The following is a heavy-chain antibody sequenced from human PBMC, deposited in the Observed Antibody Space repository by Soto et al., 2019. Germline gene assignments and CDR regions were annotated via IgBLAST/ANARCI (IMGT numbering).Heavy chain of an antibody. J-gene: IGHJ6*03. Sequence: GASVKVSCKASGGTFSSYTISWVRQAPGQGLEWMGRIIPILGIANYAQKFQGRVTITADKSTSTAYMELSSLRSEDTAVYYCAREGAYDILTGYPYYMVVWGKGTTVTVSS. CDR3: AREGAYDILTGYPYYMVV. D-gene: IGHD3-9*01. V-gene: IGHV1-69*04. CDR2: IIPILGIA. CDR1: GGTFSSYT.